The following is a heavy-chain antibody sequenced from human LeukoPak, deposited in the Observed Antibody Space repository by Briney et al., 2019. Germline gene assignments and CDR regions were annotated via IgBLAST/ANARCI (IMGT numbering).Heavy chain of an antibody. CDR1: GYTFTSYW. Sequence: PAESLKISCTGSGYTFTSYWIGGVRQLPRKGLEWMGIIYPGDSDTRYSPSFQGQVTISADKSISTAYLQWSSLTASDTAMYYCARLRDSCADCWGQGTLVTVSS. V-gene: IGHV5-51*01. D-gene: IGHD3-22*01. CDR3: ARLRDSCADC. J-gene: IGHJ4*02. CDR2: IYPGDSDT.